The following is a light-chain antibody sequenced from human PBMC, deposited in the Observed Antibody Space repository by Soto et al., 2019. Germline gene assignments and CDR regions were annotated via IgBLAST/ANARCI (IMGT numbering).Light chain of an antibody. V-gene: IGLV2-14*01. CDR2: HVT. Sequence: QSVLTQSASVSGSPGQSITISCTGTSSDVGGHDYVSWYQQHPGKAPTLMIYHVTNRPSGVSSRFSGSKSGNTAFLIISGLQAEDEADYYCSSYTSSSTFVFGTGTKVTRP. CDR1: SSDVGGHDY. J-gene: IGLJ1*01. CDR3: SSYTSSSTFV.